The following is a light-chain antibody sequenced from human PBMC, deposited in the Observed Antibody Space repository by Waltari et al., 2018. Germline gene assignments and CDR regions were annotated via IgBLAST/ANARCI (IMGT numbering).Light chain of an antibody. J-gene: IGKJ1*01. CDR1: RDINNY. V-gene: IGKV1-33*01. Sequence: DIQMTQSPSSLSASVGDRVTITCQASRDINNYLNWYQQKPGKAPKLLIYDASTLETGVPSRFGGSGSGTDFVFTISRLQPEDIATYYCQHYDGVPPWTFGQGTRVDFK. CDR2: DAS. CDR3: QHYDGVPPWT.